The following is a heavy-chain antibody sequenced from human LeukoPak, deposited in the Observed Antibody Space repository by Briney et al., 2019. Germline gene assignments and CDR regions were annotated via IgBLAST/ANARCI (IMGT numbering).Heavy chain of an antibody. V-gene: IGHV1-69*13. CDR1: GGTFSSYA. CDR3: ARRGVIARGYFDY. Sequence: SVKVSCKASGGTFSSYAISWVRQAPGQGLEWMGGTIPIFGTANYAQKFQGRVTITADESTSTAYMELGSLRSEDTAVYYCARRGVIARGYFDYWGQGTLVTVSS. CDR2: TIPIFGTA. J-gene: IGHJ4*02. D-gene: IGHD3-10*01.